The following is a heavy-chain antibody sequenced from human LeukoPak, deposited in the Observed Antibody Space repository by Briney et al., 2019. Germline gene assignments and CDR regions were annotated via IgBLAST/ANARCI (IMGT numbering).Heavy chain of an antibody. Sequence: GGSLRLSCAASGFTFSSYAMHWVRQAPGKGLEWVAVISYDGSNKYYADSVKGRFTISRDNSKNTLYLQMNSLRAEDTAVYYCARYIVVVVADFYYFDYWGQGTLVTVSS. D-gene: IGHD2-15*01. CDR1: GFTFSSYA. V-gene: IGHV3-30-3*01. CDR3: ARYIVVVVADFYYFDY. J-gene: IGHJ4*02. CDR2: ISYDGSNK.